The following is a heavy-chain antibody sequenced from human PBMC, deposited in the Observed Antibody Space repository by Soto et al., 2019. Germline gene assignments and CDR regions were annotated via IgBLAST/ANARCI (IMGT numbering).Heavy chain of an antibody. V-gene: IGHV4-59*08. D-gene: IGHD3-9*01. CDR3: ARGFAIDWYTYYFDY. CDR2: VSYSGAT. J-gene: IGHJ4*02. Sequence: SESLSLTCTVSGGSVSKYYWSWIRQPPGKGLECLGYVSYSGATNSNPSLKSRVTMSIDTSKNQFSLQLNSVTAADTAVYYCARGFAIDWYTYYFDYWGQGPLVTVSS. CDR1: GGSVSKYY.